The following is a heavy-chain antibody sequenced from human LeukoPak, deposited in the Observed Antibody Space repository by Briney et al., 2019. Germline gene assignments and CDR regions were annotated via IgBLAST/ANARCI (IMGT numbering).Heavy chain of an antibody. V-gene: IGHV3-53*04. CDR2: IYSGGST. Sequence: GGSLRLSCGASGFNVSSNYMSWVRQAPGKGLEWVSDIYSGGSTYYADSVKGRFTISRHNSKNTLYLQMNSLRPEDTAVYYCASSGYYDSSIFDYWGQGTLVTVSS. CDR3: ASSGYYDSSIFDY. J-gene: IGHJ4*02. CDR1: GFNVSSNY. D-gene: IGHD3-22*01.